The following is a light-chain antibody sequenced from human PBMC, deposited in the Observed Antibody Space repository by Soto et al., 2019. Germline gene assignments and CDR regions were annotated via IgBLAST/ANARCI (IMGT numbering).Light chain of an antibody. V-gene: IGKV4-1*01. CDR2: YTS. Sequence: DIVMTQSPDSLAVSLGERATINCKSSQSVLYSSNDKNYLAWYQQRPGQPPKLLIYYTSTRESGVPDRFSGSGSGTDFTLTISSLQDEDVAVYYCQQYYSTPPTFGQGTKVEIK. CDR1: QSVLYSSNDKNY. J-gene: IGKJ1*01. CDR3: QQYYSTPPT.